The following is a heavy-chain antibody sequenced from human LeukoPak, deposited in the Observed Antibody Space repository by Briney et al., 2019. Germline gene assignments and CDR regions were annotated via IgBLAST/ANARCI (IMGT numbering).Heavy chain of an antibody. Sequence: SGESLKISCKGSGYSFTSYWIGWVRQMPGKGLEWMGIIYPGDSDTRYSPSFQGQVTISADKSISTAYLQWSSLKASDTAMYYCARAGLGYCSSTSCYVGDYWGQGTLVTVSS. D-gene: IGHD2-2*01. CDR1: GYSFTSYW. V-gene: IGHV5-51*01. J-gene: IGHJ4*02. CDR2: IYPGDSDT. CDR3: ARAGLGYCSSTSCYVGDY.